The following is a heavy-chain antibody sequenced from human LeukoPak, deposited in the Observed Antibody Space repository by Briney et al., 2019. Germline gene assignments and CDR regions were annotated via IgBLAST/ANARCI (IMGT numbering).Heavy chain of an antibody. CDR3: ARGKSFGVVYYYYMDV. CDR1: GGSFSGYY. J-gene: IGHJ6*03. D-gene: IGHD3-3*01. CDR2: INHGGST. Sequence: SETLSLTCAVYGGSFSGYYWSWIRQPPGKGLEWIGEINHGGSTNYNPSLKSRVTISVDTSKNQFSLKLSSVTAADTAVYYCARGKSFGVVYYYYMDVWGKGTTVTVSS. V-gene: IGHV4-34*01.